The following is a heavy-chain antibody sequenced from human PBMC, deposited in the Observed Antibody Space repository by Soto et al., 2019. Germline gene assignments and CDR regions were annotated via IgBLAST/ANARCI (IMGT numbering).Heavy chain of an antibody. V-gene: IGHV1-46*01. CDR2: INPSGGST. CDR3: ARDHAPNYYDSSGTEFQH. Sequence: ASVKVSCKASGYTFTSYYMHWVRQAPGQGLEWMGIINPSGGSTSYAQKFQGRVTMTRDTSTSTVYMELSSLRSEDTAVYYCARDHAPNYYDSSGTEFQHWGQGTLVTVSS. D-gene: IGHD3-22*01. CDR1: GYTFTSYY. J-gene: IGHJ1*01.